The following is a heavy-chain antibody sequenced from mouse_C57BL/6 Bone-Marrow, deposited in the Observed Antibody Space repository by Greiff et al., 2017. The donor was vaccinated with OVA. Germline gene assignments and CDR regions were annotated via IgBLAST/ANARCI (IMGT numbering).Heavy chain of an antibody. J-gene: IGHJ1*03. V-gene: IGHV1-19*01. CDR1: GYTFTDYY. Sequence: EVQLQQSGPVLVKPGASVKMSCKASGYTFTDYYMNWVKQSHGKSLEWIGVINPYNGGTSYNQKFKGKDTLTVDKSSRTAYMELNSLTSEDSAVYYCARRTYWYFDVWGTGTTVTVSS. CDR2: INPYNGGT. CDR3: ARRTYWYFDV.